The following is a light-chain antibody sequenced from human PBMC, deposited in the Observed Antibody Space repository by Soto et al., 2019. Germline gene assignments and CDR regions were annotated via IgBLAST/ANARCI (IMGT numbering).Light chain of an antibody. V-gene: IGLV2-14*01. CDR3: SSYTSSIVYV. CDR2: EVS. Sequence: QSALTQPASVSGSPVQSITISCTGTSSDVGGYNYVSWYQQHPGKAPKLMIYEVSNRPSGVSNRFSGSKSGNTASLTISGLQADDEADYYCSSYTSSIVYVFGTGTKVTVL. CDR1: SSDVGGYNY. J-gene: IGLJ1*01.